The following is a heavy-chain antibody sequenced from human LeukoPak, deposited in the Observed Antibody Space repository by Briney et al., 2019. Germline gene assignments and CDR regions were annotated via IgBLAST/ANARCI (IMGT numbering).Heavy chain of an antibody. CDR1: GFTFKSYH. CDR3: ARKRIADLGDETSFGGSPFDS. V-gene: IGHV3-48*03. CDR2: ITSGASVI. J-gene: IGHJ4*02. Sequence: GGPLRLSCVASGFTFKSYHMNWVRQAPGKGLEWLSGITSGASVIYYADSVKGRFTISRDDAKNSLFLQMSGLTVDDTAVYYCARKRIADLGDETSFGGSPFDSWGQGTLVIVSS. D-gene: IGHD3-16*01.